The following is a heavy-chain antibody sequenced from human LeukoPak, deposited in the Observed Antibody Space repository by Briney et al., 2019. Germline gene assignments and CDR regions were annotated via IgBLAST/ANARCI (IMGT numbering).Heavy chain of an antibody. J-gene: IGHJ4*02. Sequence: SETLSLTCTVSGGSISSGDYYWSWIRQPPGKGLEWIGYIYYSGSTYYNPSLKSRVTISVDTSKNQFSLKLSSVTAADTAVDYCASREGTLMTDWGQGTLVTVSS. CDR1: GGSISSGDYY. CDR3: ASREGTLMTD. V-gene: IGHV4-30-4*08. CDR2: IYYSGST. D-gene: IGHD3-10*01.